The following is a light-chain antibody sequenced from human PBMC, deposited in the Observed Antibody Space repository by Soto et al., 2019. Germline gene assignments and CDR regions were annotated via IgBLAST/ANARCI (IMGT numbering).Light chain of an antibody. CDR3: SSYTSSSTLDVV. V-gene: IGLV2-14*01. J-gene: IGLJ2*01. CDR2: DVS. CDR1: SSDVGGYNY. Sequence: QSALTQPASVSGSPGQSITISCTGTSSDVGGYNYVSWYQQHPGKAPKLMIYDVSNRPSGVSNRFSGSKSGNTASLTISGLQAEDESDSYCSSYTSSSTLDVVFGGGTKLTGL.